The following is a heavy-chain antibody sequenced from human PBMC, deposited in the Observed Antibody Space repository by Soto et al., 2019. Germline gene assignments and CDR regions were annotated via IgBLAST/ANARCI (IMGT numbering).Heavy chain of an antibody. CDR1: GFTFSSYE. CDR2: ISSSGSTI. D-gene: IGHD2-15*01. Sequence: WGSLRLSCAASGFTFSSYEMNWLRQAPGKGLEWVSYISSSGSTIYYADSVKGRFTISRDNAKNSLYLQMNSLRAEDTAVYYCARDGTGYCSGGSCPRYYYYGMDVWGQGTTVTVSS. J-gene: IGHJ6*02. CDR3: ARDGTGYCSGGSCPRYYYYGMDV. V-gene: IGHV3-48*03.